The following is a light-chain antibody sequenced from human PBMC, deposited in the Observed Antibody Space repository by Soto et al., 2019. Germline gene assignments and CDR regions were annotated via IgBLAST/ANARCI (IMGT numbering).Light chain of an antibody. CDR1: QTISDY. V-gene: IGKV3-11*01. CDR3: QQRGNWPLT. J-gene: IGKJ4*01. CDR2: DAS. Sequence: EIVLTQSPATLSLSPGERATLSCRASQTISDYLAWYQQRPGQAPRILIYDASKRATGVPARFSGSGSGTDFTLTISSLEPEDFAVYYCQQRGNWPLTFGGGTKVEI.